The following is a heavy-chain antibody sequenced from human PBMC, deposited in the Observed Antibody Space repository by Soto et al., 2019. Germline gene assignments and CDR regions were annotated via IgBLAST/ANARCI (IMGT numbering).Heavy chain of an antibody. CDR1: GFTFSSYS. J-gene: IGHJ4*02. D-gene: IGHD3-10*01. Sequence: GGSLRLSCAASGFTFSSYSMNWVRQAPGKGLEWVSSISSSSSYIYYADSVKGRFTISRDNAKNSLYLQMNSLRAEETAVYYCARGRMVRGAKGDYWGQGTLVTVSS. V-gene: IGHV3-21*01. CDR2: ISSSSSYI. CDR3: ARGRMVRGAKGDY.